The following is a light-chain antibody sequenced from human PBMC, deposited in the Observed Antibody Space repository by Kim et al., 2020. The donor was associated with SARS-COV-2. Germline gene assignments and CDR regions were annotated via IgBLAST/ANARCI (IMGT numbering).Light chain of an antibody. CDR1: QSVSSY. J-gene: IGKJ5*01. Sequence: WSLGESAPLSCRASQSVSSYLAWSQQKPGQAPRLLIYDASNRATGIPARFSGSGSGTDFTLTISSLEPEDFAVYYCQQRSNWPITFGQGTRLEIK. CDR3: QQRSNWPIT. V-gene: IGKV3-11*01. CDR2: DAS.